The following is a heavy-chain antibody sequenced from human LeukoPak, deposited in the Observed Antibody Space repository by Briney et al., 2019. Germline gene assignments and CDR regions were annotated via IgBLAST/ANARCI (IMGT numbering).Heavy chain of an antibody. CDR3: ARKVDWGHYFDY. J-gene: IGHJ4*02. CDR1: GYTFTSYG. V-gene: IGHV1-46*01. Sequence: GASVKVSCKASGYTFTSYGISWVRQAPGQGLEWMGFINPTGGSTTYAQKSQGRITMTRDTSTGTVYMELSSLGSDDTAVYYCARKVDWGHYFDYWGQGTLVTVSS. D-gene: IGHD3-9*01. CDR2: INPTGGST.